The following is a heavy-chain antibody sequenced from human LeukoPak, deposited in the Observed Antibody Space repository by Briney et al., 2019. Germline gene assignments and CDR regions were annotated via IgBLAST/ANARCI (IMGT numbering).Heavy chain of an antibody. CDR2: ISYDGSYK. CDR1: GFSFSSFG. J-gene: IGHJ4*02. V-gene: IGHV3-30*18. D-gene: IGHD6-19*01. Sequence: GGSLRLSCAASGFSFSSFGVHWVRQAPVKGLEWVAVISYDGSYKFYADSVKGRFTISRDNPKKTLYLQMNSLRVEDTAVYYCAKDLYSSGWLIDYWGQGTLVTVSS. CDR3: AKDLYSSGWLIDY.